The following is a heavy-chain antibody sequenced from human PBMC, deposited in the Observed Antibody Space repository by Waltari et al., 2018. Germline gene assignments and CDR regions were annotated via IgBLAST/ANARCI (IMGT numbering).Heavy chain of an antibody. V-gene: IGHV3-53*01. Sequence: EVQLVESGGGLIQPGGSLRLSCSGSDVGVSHYMSWVRQAPGKGLEWVSVIQAGGGTHYADSVRGRFIISRDNSRNTVYLQMNGLRPEDTAIYYCTRDTYCSGGTCHSPPVWGQGTMVTVSS. CDR2: IQAGGGT. J-gene: IGHJ3*01. CDR1: DVGVSHY. CDR3: TRDTYCSGGTCHSPPV. D-gene: IGHD2-15*01.